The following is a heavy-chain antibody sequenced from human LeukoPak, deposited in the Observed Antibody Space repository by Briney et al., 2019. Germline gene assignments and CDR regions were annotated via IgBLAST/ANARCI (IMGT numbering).Heavy chain of an antibody. CDR2: ISYDGSNK. V-gene: IGHV3-30*03. J-gene: IGHJ6*03. Sequence: GRSLRLSCAASGFTFSSYGMHWVRQAPGKGLEWVAVISYDGSNKYYADSVKGRFTISRDNSKNTLYLQMNSLRAEDTAVYYCARAPGAMVRGVIKYYYYMDVWGKGTTVTVSS. CDR1: GFTFSSYG. CDR3: ARAPGAMVRGVIKYYYYMDV. D-gene: IGHD3-10*01.